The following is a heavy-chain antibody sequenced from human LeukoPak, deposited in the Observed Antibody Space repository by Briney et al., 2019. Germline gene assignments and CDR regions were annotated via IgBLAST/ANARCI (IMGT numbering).Heavy chain of an antibody. CDR3: ARDPPAQVVVVAATRPFDY. V-gene: IGHV3-11*01. CDR2: ISSSGSTI. D-gene: IGHD2-15*01. J-gene: IGHJ4*02. Sequence: GGSLRLSCAASGFTFSDYYMSWIHQAPGKGLEWVSYISSSGSTIYYADSVKGRFTISRDNAKNSLYLQMNSLRAEDTAVYYCARDPPAQVVVVAATRPFDYWGQGTLVTVSS. CDR1: GFTFSDYY.